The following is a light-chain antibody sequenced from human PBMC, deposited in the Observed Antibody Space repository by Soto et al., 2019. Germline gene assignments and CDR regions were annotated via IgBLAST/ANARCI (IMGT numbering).Light chain of an antibody. CDR1: SSDVGGYDF. Sequence: QSALTQPASVSGSPGQSITISCSGTSSDVGGYDFVSWYQLHPGKAPKLMVFEVSNRPSGVSYLFSGSTSGNTASLTISGLQAEDEADYCCSSYSIRTAYLFVTGTK. CDR2: EVS. CDR3: SSYSIRTAYL. V-gene: IGLV2-14*01. J-gene: IGLJ1*01.